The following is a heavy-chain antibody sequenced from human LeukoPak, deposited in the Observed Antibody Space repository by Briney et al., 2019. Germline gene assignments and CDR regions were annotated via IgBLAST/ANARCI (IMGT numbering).Heavy chain of an antibody. CDR1: GYTFTSYG. CDR2: ISAYNGNT. Sequence: ASVKVSCRASGYTFTSYGISWVRQAPGQGLEWMGWISAYNGNTNYAQKLQGRVTMTTDTSTSTAYMELRSLRSDDTAVYYCARSDTAISRFDYWSQGTLVTVSS. J-gene: IGHJ4*02. CDR3: ARSDTAISRFDY. V-gene: IGHV1-18*01. D-gene: IGHD5-18*01.